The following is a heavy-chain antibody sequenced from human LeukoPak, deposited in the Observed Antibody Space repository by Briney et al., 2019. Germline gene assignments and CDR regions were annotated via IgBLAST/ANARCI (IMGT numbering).Heavy chain of an antibody. Sequence: PSETLSLTCTVSGGSISSSSYYWGWIRQPPGKRLEWIGTFYYSGSTYYNPSLKSRVTISVDTSKNQFSLKLSSVTAADTAVYYCAREVDSYGFWHFYYYYMDVWGKGTTVTVSS. D-gene: IGHD5-18*01. CDR2: FYYSGST. J-gene: IGHJ6*03. V-gene: IGHV4-39*02. CDR1: GGSISSSSYY. CDR3: AREVDSYGFWHFYYYYMDV.